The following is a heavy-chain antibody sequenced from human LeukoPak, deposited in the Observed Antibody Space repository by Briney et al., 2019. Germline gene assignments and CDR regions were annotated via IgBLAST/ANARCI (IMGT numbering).Heavy chain of an antibody. CDR3: ARALPYSSGSYPFDY. CDR1: GFTLSSYS. CDR2: ISSSSSYI. D-gene: IGHD1-26*01. V-gene: IGHV3-21*01. Sequence: PGGSLRPSCAASGFTLSSYSMNWVRQAPGKGLEWVSSISSSSSYIYYAGSVKGRFTISRDNAKNSLYLQMNSLRAEDTAVYYCARALPYSSGSYPFDYWGQGTLVTVSS. J-gene: IGHJ4*02.